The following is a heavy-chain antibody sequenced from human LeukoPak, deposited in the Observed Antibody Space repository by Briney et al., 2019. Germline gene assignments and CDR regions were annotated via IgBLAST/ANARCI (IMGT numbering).Heavy chain of an antibody. D-gene: IGHD3-22*01. CDR2: IYYSGIT. CDR3: ARQSGDESGGFYQEGVWFDP. V-gene: IGHV4-39*01. Sequence: NSSETLSLTCTVSGGSISRGFYYWAWLRQPPGKGLEWLGRIYYSGITYYNPSFKSPVTISIDTAKNQFSLKLRSVNAADTAVYYCARQSGDESGGFYQEGVWFDPWGQGTLVTVSS. CDR1: GGSISRGFYY. J-gene: IGHJ5*02.